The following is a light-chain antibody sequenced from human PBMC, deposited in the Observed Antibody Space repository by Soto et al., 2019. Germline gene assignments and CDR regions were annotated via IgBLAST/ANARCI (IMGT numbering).Light chain of an antibody. CDR2: SNS. Sequence: QSVLTQAPSASGTPGQRVTISCSGSTSNIGTNPVNWYQQLPGTAPKLLIYSNSQRPSGVPDRFSGSKSGTSVSLAISGLQSEDEGDYYCAAWDDSLSGPLFGGGTKVTVL. J-gene: IGLJ2*01. CDR3: AAWDDSLSGPL. CDR1: TSNIGTNP. V-gene: IGLV1-44*01.